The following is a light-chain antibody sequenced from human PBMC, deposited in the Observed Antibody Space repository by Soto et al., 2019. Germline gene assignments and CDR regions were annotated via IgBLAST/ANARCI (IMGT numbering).Light chain of an antibody. CDR2: GAS. Sequence: EIVMTQSPATLSVSPGERATVSCRASQSVSSKLAWYQQKPGQAPRLLIYGASTRATGIPARFSGSGSGTEFTLTIGSLQSEDFAVYYCQQYNNWPRTFGQGTKLEIK. J-gene: IGKJ2*01. V-gene: IGKV3-15*01. CDR1: QSVSSK. CDR3: QQYNNWPRT.